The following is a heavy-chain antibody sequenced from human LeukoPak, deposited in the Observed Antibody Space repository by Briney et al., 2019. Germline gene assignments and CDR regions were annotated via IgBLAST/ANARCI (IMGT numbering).Heavy chain of an antibody. V-gene: IGHV1-2*02. Sequence: ASVKVSCKASGYTFTGYYMHWVRQAPGQGLEWMGWINPNSGGTNYAQKFQGRVTMTRDTSISTAYMELSRLRSDDTAVYYCARALVYGDAYNWFDPWGQETLVTVSS. CDR2: INPNSGGT. J-gene: IGHJ5*02. D-gene: IGHD4-17*01. CDR1: GYTFTGYY. CDR3: ARALVYGDAYNWFDP.